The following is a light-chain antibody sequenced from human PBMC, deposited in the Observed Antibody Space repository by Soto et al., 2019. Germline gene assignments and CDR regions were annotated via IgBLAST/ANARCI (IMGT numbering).Light chain of an antibody. V-gene: IGKV3-11*01. J-gene: IGKJ4*01. Sequence: DIVLPQSPATLSLSPGEIATLYCRASQSVSSYLAWYPPPPGQAPRHLIYDAANRATGTPARFSGGGAGTDFTLTSSSLEPEDFAVYYRQQRSNRLTCGGGNKG. CDR2: DAA. CDR3: QQRSNRLT. CDR1: QSVSSY.